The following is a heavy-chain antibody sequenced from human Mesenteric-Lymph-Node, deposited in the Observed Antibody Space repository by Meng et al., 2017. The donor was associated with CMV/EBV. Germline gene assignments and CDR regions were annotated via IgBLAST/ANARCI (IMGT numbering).Heavy chain of an antibody. Sequence: RPCIVSGGSRSSSHSYWGWIRQPPGQGLGWIGSIYYSGSTYYNPSLKSRVTISVDTSKNQFSLKLSSVTAADTAVYYCARGYYDDYWGQGTLVTVSS. J-gene: IGHJ4*02. V-gene: IGHV4-39*01. CDR2: IYYSGST. D-gene: IGHD3-22*01. CDR3: ARGYYDDY. CDR1: GGSRSSSHSY.